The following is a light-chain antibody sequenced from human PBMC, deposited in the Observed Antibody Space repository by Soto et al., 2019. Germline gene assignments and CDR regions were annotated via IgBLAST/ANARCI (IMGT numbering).Light chain of an antibody. CDR2: GAS. Sequence: EIVMTQSPATLSVSPGEGATLSCRASQSISSNLAWYQQKPGQAPRLLIYGASTRATGIPARFSGSGSGTEFTLTISSLQSEDFAIYYCQQYNALPLTFGQGTKVEIK. V-gene: IGKV3-15*01. J-gene: IGKJ1*01. CDR1: QSISSN. CDR3: QQYNALPLT.